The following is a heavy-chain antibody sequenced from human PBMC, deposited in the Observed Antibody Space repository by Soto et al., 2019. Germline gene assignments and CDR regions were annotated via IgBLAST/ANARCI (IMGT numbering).Heavy chain of an antibody. D-gene: IGHD3-22*01. CDR3: SRPLSDNSYIYYYTMDV. Sequence: EVRLVESGGGLVQPGRSLRLSCGASGFTFGDYAVSWVRQPPGKGLEWVGFIRSKIHGGTIEYGASVKGRFTISRDDSKSIAYLQMNSLKTEDTAVYYCSRPLSDNSYIYYYTMDVWGQGTTVTVSS. CDR1: GFTFGDYA. CDR2: IRSKIHGGTI. V-gene: IGHV3-49*04. J-gene: IGHJ6*02.